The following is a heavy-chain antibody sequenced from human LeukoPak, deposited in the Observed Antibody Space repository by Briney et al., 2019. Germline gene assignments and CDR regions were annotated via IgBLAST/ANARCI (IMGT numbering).Heavy chain of an antibody. CDR2: IYSTATT. V-gene: IGHV4-4*08. J-gene: IGHJ5*02. D-gene: IGHD3-22*01. Sequence: SETLSLTCTVSGASIGGYRWSWIRQPPGKGLEWIGYIYSTATTNYNPSLKSRISISADTSQNQLFLKLTSVTAADTAVYYCAREGRSGYDGWFDPWGQGSLVTVSS. CDR1: GASIGGYR. CDR3: AREGRSGYDGWFDP.